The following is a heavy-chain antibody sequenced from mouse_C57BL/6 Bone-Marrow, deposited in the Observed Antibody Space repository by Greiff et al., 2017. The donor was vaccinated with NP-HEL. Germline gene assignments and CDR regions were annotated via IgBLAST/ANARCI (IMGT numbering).Heavy chain of an antibody. CDR2: ISDGGSYT. V-gene: IGHV5-4*01. CDR1: GFTFSSYA. CDR3: ARDRNGGFAY. J-gene: IGHJ3*01. Sequence: EVQRVESGGGLVKPGGSLKLSCAASGFTFSSYAMSWVRQTPETRLEWVATISDGGSYTYYPDNVKGRFTISRDNAKNNLYLQMSHLKSEDTAMYYCARDRNGGFAYWGQGTLVTVSA. D-gene: IGHD2-1*01.